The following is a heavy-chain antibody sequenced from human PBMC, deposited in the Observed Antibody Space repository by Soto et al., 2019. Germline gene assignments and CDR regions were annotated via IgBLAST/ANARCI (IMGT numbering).Heavy chain of an antibody. J-gene: IGHJ5*02. CDR3: ARLVRSGSYYSPQNWFDP. D-gene: IGHD3-10*01. CDR1: GGSISSSSYY. Sequence: SETLSLTCTVSGGSISSSSYYWGWIRQPPGKGLEWIGSIYYSGSTYYNPSLKSRVTISVDTSKNQFSLKLSSVTAADTAVYYCARLVRSGSYYSPQNWFDPWGQGTLVTVSS. CDR2: IYYSGST. V-gene: IGHV4-39*01.